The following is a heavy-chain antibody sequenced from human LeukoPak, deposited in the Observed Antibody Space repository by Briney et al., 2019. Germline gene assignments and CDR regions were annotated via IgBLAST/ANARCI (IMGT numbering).Heavy chain of an antibody. CDR3: ARVVRGTSSYYYYYYMDV. CDR1: GGSISGYY. D-gene: IGHD2-2*01. J-gene: IGHJ6*03. CDR2: IYYSGTT. Sequence: SETLSLTCTVSGGSISGYYWSWLRQPPGRGREWIGYIYYSGTTKYNPSLESRVTISVDASKIQFSLKLSSVTAADTALFYCARVVRGTSSYYYYYYMDVWGKGTTVTVSS. V-gene: IGHV4-59*08.